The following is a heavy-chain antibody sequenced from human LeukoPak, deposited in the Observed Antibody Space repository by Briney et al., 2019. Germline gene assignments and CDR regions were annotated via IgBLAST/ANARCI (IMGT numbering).Heavy chain of an antibody. J-gene: IGHJ4*02. CDR1: GGSISSYY. D-gene: IGHD3-22*01. CDR2: IYYSGST. V-gene: IGHV4-59*12. CDR3: ARGSRLVPLVVVKPFDY. Sequence: SETLSLTCTVSGGSISSYYWSWIRQPPGKGLEWIGYIYYSGSTNYNPSLKSRVTISVDTSKNQFSLKLSSVTAADTAVYYCARGSRLVPLVVVKPFDYWGQGTLVTVSS.